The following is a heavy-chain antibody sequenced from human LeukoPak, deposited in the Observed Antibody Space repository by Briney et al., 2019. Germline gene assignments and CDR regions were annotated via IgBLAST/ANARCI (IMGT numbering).Heavy chain of an antibody. CDR1: GGSISSSSYY. CDR2: IYYSGST. D-gene: IGHD6-25*01. J-gene: IGHJ6*03. V-gene: IGHV4-39*07. CDR3: ARFPASAEYRHYYYMDV. Sequence: SETLSLICTVSGGSISSSSYYWGWIRQPPGKGLEWIGSIYYSGSTYYNPSLKSRVTISVDTSRNQFSLKLSSVTAADTGVYYCARFPASAEYRHYYYMDVWGKGTTVTVSS.